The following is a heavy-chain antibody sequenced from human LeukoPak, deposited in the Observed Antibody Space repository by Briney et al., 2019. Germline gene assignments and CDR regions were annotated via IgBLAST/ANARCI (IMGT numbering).Heavy chain of an antibody. CDR1: GFTFSSYA. CDR2: ISGSGVST. V-gene: IGHV3-23*01. CDR3: AKAGDAWGYNSPLGGRFDY. D-gene: IGHD5-24*01. J-gene: IGHJ4*02. Sequence: GGSLRLSCAASGFTFSSYAMSWVRQAPGRGLEWVSAISGSGVSTYYADSVRGRFTISRDNSKNRLYLQMNSLSAEDTAVYYCAKAGDAWGYNSPLGGRFDYWGQGTLVTVSS.